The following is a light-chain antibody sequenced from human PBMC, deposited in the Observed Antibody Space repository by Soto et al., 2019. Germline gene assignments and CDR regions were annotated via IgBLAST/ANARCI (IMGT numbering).Light chain of an antibody. CDR3: QQSDSYPYT. CDR1: QSITNY. CDR2: AAS. Sequence: DIQMTQSPSSLSVSVGDRVTITCLASQSITNYLNWYQQKPGKAPKLLVYAASSLQSGVPSRFSGNGSGTDFTLTISSLQPEDFASYYCQQSDSYPYTFGQGTKLEIK. J-gene: IGKJ2*01. V-gene: IGKV1-39*01.